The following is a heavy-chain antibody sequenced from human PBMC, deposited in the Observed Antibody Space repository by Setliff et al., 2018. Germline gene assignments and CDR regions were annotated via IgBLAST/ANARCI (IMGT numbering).Heavy chain of an antibody. CDR1: GGTFSSYA. J-gene: IGHJ6*04. CDR2: IIPIFGTA. D-gene: IGHD3-3*01. V-gene: IGHV1-69*13. Sequence: SVKVSCKASGGTFSSYAISWVRQAPGQGLEWMGGIIPIFGTANYAQKFQGRVTITADESTSTAYMELSSRRSEDTAVYYCAREDGTYYNFWSGYSTTPYYGMDVWGKGTTVTVSS. CDR3: AREDGTYYNFWSGYSTTPYYGMDV.